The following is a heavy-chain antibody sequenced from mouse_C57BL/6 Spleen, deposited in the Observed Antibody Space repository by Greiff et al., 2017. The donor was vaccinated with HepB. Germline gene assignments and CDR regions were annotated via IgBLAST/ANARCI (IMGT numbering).Heavy chain of an antibody. CDR3: ARGEAYYYGSSYVNAMDY. J-gene: IGHJ4*01. CDR2: INPSNGGT. D-gene: IGHD1-1*01. V-gene: IGHV1-53*01. CDR1: GYTFTSYW. Sequence: QVQLQQPGTELVKPGASVKLSCKASGYTFTSYWMHWVKQRPGQGLEWIGNINPSNGGTNYNEKFKSKATLTVDKSSSTAYMQLSSLTSEDSAVYYCARGEAYYYGSSYVNAMDYWGQGTSGTVSS.